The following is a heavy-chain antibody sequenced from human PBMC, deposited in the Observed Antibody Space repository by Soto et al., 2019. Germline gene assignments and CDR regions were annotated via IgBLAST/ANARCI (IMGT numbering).Heavy chain of an antibody. D-gene: IGHD1-26*01. CDR1: GFSLSTSGMR. CDR3: ARTCGSYTHDY. V-gene: IGHV2-70*04. CDR2: IDWDDDK. J-gene: IGHJ4*02. Sequence: SGPTRVNATAALTLTCNFGGFSLSTSGMRVSRMRQPPGKALEWLARIDWDDDKFYSTSLKTRLTISKDTSKNQVVLTMTNMDPVDTATYYCARTCGSYTHDYRGQGTLVTLSS.